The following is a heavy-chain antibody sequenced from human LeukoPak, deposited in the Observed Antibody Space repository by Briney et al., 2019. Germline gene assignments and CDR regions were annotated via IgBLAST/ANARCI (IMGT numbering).Heavy chain of an antibody. CDR3: ARAATSYYYYYYMDV. J-gene: IGHJ6*03. V-gene: IGHV3-11*06. Sequence: GGSLRLSCAASGFTFSDYYMSWIRQAPGKGLEWVSSISSSSSYIYYADSVKGRFTISRDNAKNSLYLQMNSLRAEDTAVYYCARAATSYYYYYYMDVWGKGTTVTISS. D-gene: IGHD6-25*01. CDR2: ISSSSSYI. CDR1: GFTFSDYY.